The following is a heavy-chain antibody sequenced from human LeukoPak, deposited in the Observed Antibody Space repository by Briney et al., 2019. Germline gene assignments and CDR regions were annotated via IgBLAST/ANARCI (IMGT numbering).Heavy chain of an antibody. CDR1: GGSISSGGYY. V-gene: IGHV4-31*03. J-gene: IGHJ3*02. Sequence: SQTLSLTCTVSGGSISSGGYYWSWIRQHPGKGLEWIGYIYYSGSTYYNPSLKSRVTISVDTSKNQFSLKLSSVTAADTAVYYCARETYDSSGYYYEAAFDIWGQGTMVTVSS. CDR2: IYYSGST. D-gene: IGHD3-22*01. CDR3: ARETYDSSGYYYEAAFDI.